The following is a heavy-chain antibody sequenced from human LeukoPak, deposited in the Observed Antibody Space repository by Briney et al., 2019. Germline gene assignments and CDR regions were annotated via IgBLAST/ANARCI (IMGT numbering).Heavy chain of an antibody. D-gene: IGHD3-10*01. Sequence: SEILSLTCTVSGGSISSSSYYWGWIRQPPGKGLEWIGSIYYSGSTYYNPSLKSRVTISVDTSKNQFSLKLSSVTAADTAVYYCARGGLLWFGEPKLNWFDPWGQGTLVTVSS. CDR2: IYYSGST. V-gene: IGHV4-39*07. J-gene: IGHJ5*02. CDR1: GGSISSSSYY. CDR3: ARGGLLWFGEPKLNWFDP.